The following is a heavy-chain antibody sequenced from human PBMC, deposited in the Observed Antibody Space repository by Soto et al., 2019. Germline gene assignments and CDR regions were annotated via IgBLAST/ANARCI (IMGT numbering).Heavy chain of an antibody. Sequence: GSLRLSCAASGFTFSSYSINWVRQAPGKGLEWFSYITSDSSTISYADSVKGRFTVSRDNAKNSLYLQMNSLRDEDTAVYYCARVGRGVYGMDVWGQGTSVTVSS. CDR1: GFTFSSYS. V-gene: IGHV3-48*02. CDR3: ARVGRGVYGMDV. J-gene: IGHJ6*02. CDR2: ITSDSSTI. D-gene: IGHD2-8*01.